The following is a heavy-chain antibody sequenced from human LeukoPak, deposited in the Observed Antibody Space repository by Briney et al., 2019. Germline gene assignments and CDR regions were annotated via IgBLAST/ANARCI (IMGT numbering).Heavy chain of an antibody. V-gene: IGHV3-33*01. CDR1: GFTFSSYG. D-gene: IGHD3-16*02. CDR2: IWYDGSNK. Sequence: GRSLRLSCAASGFTFSSYGMHWVRQAPGKGLEWVAVIWYDGSNKYYADSVKGRFTISRDNSKDTLYLQMNSLRAEDTAVYYCARGVSYYDYVWGSYRPHLFGPWGQGTLVTVSS. J-gene: IGHJ5*02. CDR3: ARGVSYYDYVWGSYRPHLFGP.